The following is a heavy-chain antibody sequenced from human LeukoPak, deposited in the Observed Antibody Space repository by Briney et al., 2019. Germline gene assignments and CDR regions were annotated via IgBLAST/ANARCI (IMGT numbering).Heavy chain of an antibody. CDR3: AKGYAKSCSSTSCYLLDY. CDR1: GFTFSIYA. V-gene: IGHV3-23*01. Sequence: GGSLRLSCAASGFTFSIYAMSWVGQAQGKGREGVSPISGSGGSTYYAESVKGRFTISRDNSRNTLELQMNSLRAEDTAVYYCAKGYAKSCSSTSCYLLDYWGQGTLVTVSS. D-gene: IGHD2-2*01. J-gene: IGHJ4*02. CDR2: ISGSGGST.